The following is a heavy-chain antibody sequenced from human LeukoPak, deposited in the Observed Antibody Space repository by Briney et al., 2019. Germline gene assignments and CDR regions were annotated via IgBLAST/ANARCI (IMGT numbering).Heavy chain of an antibody. V-gene: IGHV1-2*04. CDR2: INPNSGVT. D-gene: IGHD3-9*01. J-gene: IGHJ1*01. CDR3: ARGVMDILNGYPPTLEYFQH. Sequence: ASVKASCKASGYTFTGYYMHWVRQAPGQGLEWMGWINPNSGVTNYAQKFQNWVTMTRDPSISTAYMELSRLRSDDTAVYYCARGVMDILNGYPPTLEYFQHWGQGTLVTVSS. CDR1: GYTFTGYY.